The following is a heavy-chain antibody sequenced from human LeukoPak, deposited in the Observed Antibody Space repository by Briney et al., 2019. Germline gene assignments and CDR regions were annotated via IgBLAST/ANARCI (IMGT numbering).Heavy chain of an antibody. CDR1: GGSFSGYF. CDR3: ARGRTGYHLLPTKKNYSYYYVDV. J-gene: IGHJ6*03. D-gene: IGHD1-1*01. CDR2: INNSGST. Sequence: SETLSLTCAVYGGSFSGYFWSWIRQPPGKGLEWIGEINNSGSTNYNPSLKSRVTISLDTSKNQFSLKLTSVTAADTAMYFCARGRTGYHLLPTKKNYSYYYVDVWGKGTTATVSS. V-gene: IGHV4-34*01.